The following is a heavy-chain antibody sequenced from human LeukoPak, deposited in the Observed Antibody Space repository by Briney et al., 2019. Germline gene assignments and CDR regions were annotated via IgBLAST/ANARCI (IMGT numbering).Heavy chain of an antibody. J-gene: IGHJ4*02. V-gene: IGHV4-34*01. CDR3: ARVTMLLRFLEWLPDY. D-gene: IGHD3-3*01. CDR1: GGSFSGYY. CDR2: INHSGST. Sequence: SETLSLTCAVYGGSFSGYYWSWIRQPPGKGLEWIGEINHSGSTNYNPSLKSRVTISVDTSKNQFSLKLSSVTAADTAVYYCARVTMLLRFLEWLPDYWGQGTLVTVSS.